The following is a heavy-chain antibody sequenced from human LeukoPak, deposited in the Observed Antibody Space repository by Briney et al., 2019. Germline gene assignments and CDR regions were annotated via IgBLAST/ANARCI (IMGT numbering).Heavy chain of an antibody. CDR1: GFNFNNYG. Sequence: GGSLRLSCAASGFNFNNYGMHWVRQAPGKGLEWVAFIWYDGSKISYADSVKGRFTISRDNSENTLYLQMNSLRAADTAVYYCARDRGYYDPRGQGTLVTASS. J-gene: IGHJ5*02. D-gene: IGHD3-22*01. V-gene: IGHV3-30*02. CDR2: IWYDGSKI. CDR3: ARDRGYYDP.